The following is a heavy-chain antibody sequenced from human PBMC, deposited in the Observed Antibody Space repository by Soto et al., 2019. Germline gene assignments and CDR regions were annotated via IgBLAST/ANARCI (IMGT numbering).Heavy chain of an antibody. Sequence: SETLSLTCAVSGGSISSGGYSWSWIRQPPGKGLEWIGYIYHSGSTYYNPSLKSRVTISVDRSKNQFSLKLSSVTAADTAVYYCARDKNGGGYYLDYWGQGALVTVSS. V-gene: IGHV4-30-2*01. CDR2: IYHSGST. CDR3: ARDKNGGGYYLDY. J-gene: IGHJ4*02. CDR1: GGSISSGGYS. D-gene: IGHD3-22*01.